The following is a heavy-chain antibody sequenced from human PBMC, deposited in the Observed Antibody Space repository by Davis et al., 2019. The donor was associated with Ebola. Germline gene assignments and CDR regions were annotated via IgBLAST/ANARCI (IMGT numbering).Heavy chain of an antibody. CDR3: TWDLVPFVLGSFAS. J-gene: IGHJ4*02. CDR2: IKSKSAGGTT. V-gene: IGHV3-15*01. Sequence: GESLKISCAASGFTFSEAWMSWVRQAPGKGLEWVGRIKSKSAGGTTDYAAPVKGRFTISRDDSKNTLYMQMNSLKTEDTAVYYCTWDLVPFVLGSFASWGQGTLVTVSS. CDR1: GFTFSEAW. D-gene: IGHD2-2*01.